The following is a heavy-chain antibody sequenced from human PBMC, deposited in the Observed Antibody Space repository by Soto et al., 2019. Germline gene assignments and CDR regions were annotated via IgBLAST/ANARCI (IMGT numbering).Heavy chain of an antibody. CDR2: INLSGNT. D-gene: IGHD3-16*01. V-gene: IGHV4-34*01. J-gene: IGHJ5*02. CDR3: ARVLVTYGGIMVPYNWFDT. CDR1: GESFSGYH. Sequence: LSLTCAVFGESFSGYHWTWIRQSTGKGLEWIGEINLSGNTNYNPSLKSRVTISIDTSKKQFSLKLTSVTAADTAIYYCARVLVTYGGIMVPYNWFDTWGQGNLVTVSS.